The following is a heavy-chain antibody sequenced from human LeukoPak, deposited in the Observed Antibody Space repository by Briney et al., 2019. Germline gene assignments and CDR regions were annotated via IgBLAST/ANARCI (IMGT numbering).Heavy chain of an antibody. CDR2: IYHSGST. V-gene: IGHV4-38-2*02. CDR3: ARTYDYVWGSYRSHSFDS. Sequence: SETLSLTCTVSGYSSSSGYYWGWIRQPPGKGLEWIGSIYHSGSTYYNPSLKSRVTISMDVSKNHFSLKLSSVTAADTAVYYCARTYDYVWGSYRSHSFDSWGQGTLVTVSS. CDR1: GYSSSSGYY. J-gene: IGHJ4*02. D-gene: IGHD3-16*02.